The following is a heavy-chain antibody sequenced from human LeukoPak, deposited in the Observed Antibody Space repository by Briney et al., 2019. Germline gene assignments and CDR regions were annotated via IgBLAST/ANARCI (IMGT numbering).Heavy chain of an antibody. CDR1: GGSISSGDYY. V-gene: IGHV4-30-4*08. J-gene: IGHJ6*03. D-gene: IGHD2-2*01. CDR3: ARVYCSSTNCFHYYYYMDV. CDR2: IYYSGST. Sequence: SETLSLTCTVSGGSISSGDYYWSWIRQPAGKGLEWIGYIYYSGSTYYNPSLKSRVTISVDTSKNQFSLKLSSVTAADTAVYYCARVYCSSTNCFHYYYYMDVWGKGTTVTVSS.